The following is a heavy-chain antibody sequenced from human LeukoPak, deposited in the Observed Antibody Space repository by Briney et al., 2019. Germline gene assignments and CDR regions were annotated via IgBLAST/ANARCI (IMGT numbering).Heavy chain of an antibody. CDR2: IYYSGST. Sequence: SETLSLTCTVSGGSISSYYWSWIRQPPGKGLEWIGYIYYSGSTNYNPSLKSRVTISVDTSKNQFSLKLSSVTAADTAVYYCARDGYSSSAPYWGQGALVTVSS. D-gene: IGHD6-6*01. J-gene: IGHJ4*02. CDR3: ARDGYSSSAPY. CDR1: GGSISSYY. V-gene: IGHV4-59*12.